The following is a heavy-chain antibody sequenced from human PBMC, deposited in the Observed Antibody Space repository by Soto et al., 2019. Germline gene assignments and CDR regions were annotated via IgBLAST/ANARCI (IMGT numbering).Heavy chain of an antibody. CDR1: GFTFSDYY. CDR3: ARDTGGSYDF. Sequence: EVQLVESAGGLVQPGGSLRLSCAASGFTFSDYYMDWVRQLPGMGLEWVGRTRNKANNDAAEYAPSVRGRFTISRHDSEDSMFLQLNSLKSEDTAVYYCARDTGGSYDFWGQGALVTVSS. D-gene: IGHD1-26*01. J-gene: IGHJ4*02. V-gene: IGHV3-72*01. CDR2: TRNKANNDAA.